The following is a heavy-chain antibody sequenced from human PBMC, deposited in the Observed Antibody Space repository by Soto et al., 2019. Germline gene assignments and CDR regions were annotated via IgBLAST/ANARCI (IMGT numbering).Heavy chain of an antibody. V-gene: IGHV3-9*01. CDR1: GFTFGDYA. Sequence: GGSLRLSCAASGFTFGDYAMHWVRQVLGKGLEWVSGFKWNSGDVGYADSVKGRFTISRDNAKNSLYLQMNSLRPEDTAVYYCAKDRSSGSPYYGMDFWGQGTMVTVSS. D-gene: IGHD3-10*01. J-gene: IGHJ6*02. CDR3: AKDRSSGSPYYGMDF. CDR2: FKWNSGDV.